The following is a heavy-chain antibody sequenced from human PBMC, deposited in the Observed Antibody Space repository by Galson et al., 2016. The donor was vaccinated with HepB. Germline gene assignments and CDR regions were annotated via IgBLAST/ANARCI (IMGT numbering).Heavy chain of an antibody. J-gene: IGHJ4*02. CDR2: INPSGGST. CDR1: GYTVTNYY. D-gene: IGHD7-27*01. Sequence: SVKVSCKASGYTVTNYYMHWVRQAPGQGLEWMGIINPSGGSTSSAQRFQGRVTMTRDTSTSTVYMELSSLRSEDTAVYYCARIGATGDFDYWGQGTLVTVSS. V-gene: IGHV1-46*01. CDR3: ARIGATGDFDY.